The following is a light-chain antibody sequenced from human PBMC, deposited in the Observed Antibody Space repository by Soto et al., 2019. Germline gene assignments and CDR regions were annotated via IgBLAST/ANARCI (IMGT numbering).Light chain of an antibody. CDR2: AAS. V-gene: IGKV3-15*01. J-gene: IGKJ2*01. Sequence: EIVMTQSPATLSVSPGERATLSCRASQSVSRNLAWYQQKPGQAPRLLIYAASTRATGIPARFSGSGSGTEFTLTISSLQSEEFAVYYCKQYNNWPYTFGQGTKLESK. CDR1: QSVSRN. CDR3: KQYNNWPYT.